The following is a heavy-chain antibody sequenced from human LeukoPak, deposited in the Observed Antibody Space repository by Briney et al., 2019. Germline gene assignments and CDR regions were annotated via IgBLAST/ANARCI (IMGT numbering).Heavy chain of an antibody. V-gene: IGHV4-59*01. CDR2: IYYSGST. CDR3: ASLDYYDSSGYVP. Sequence: SETLSLTCTVSGGSISSYYWSWIRQPPGKGLEWIGYIYYSGSTNYNPSLKSRVTISVDTSKNQFSLKLSSVTAADTAVYYCASLDYYDSSGYVPWGQGTLVTVSS. D-gene: IGHD3-22*01. CDR1: GGSISSYY. J-gene: IGHJ5*02.